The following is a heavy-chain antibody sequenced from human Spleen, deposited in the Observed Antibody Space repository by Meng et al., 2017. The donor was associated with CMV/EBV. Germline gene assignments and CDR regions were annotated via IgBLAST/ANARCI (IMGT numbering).Heavy chain of an antibody. J-gene: IGHJ4*02. D-gene: IGHD3-22*01. CDR1: GFTFSSYG. Sequence: LSLTCAASGFTFSSYGMHWVRQAPGKGLEWVAFIPYDGSNKYYADSVKGRFTISRDNSKNTLYLQMNSLRAEDTAVYYCAKLPETRGLGYYDSSGYSDYWGQGTLVTVSS. CDR2: IPYDGSNK. CDR3: AKLPETRGLGYYDSSGYSDY. V-gene: IGHV3-30*02.